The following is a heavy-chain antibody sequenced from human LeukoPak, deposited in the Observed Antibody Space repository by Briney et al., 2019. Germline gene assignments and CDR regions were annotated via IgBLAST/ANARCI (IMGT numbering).Heavy chain of an antibody. J-gene: IGHJ1*01. V-gene: IGHV1-69*05. CDR3: TSRLGAGRESQYYYDSSGAHFDQ. D-gene: IGHD3-22*01. CDR1: GGTFSSYA. CDR2: IIPIFGTA. Sequence: SVKVSCKASGGTFSSYAISWVRQAPGQGLEWRGRIIPIFGTANYAQKFQGRVTITTDESTSTAYMELSRLRSEDTDVYYCTSRLGAGRESQYYYDSSGAHFDQGGQGPLVRVSS.